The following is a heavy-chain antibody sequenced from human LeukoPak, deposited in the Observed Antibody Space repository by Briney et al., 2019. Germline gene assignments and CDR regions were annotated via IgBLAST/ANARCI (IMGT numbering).Heavy chain of an antibody. D-gene: IGHD3-10*01. V-gene: IGHV4-30-4*01. CDR2: IHYSGNT. Sequence: SQTLSLTCTVSGGSISSGDYYWSWIRQPPGKGPEWIGYIHYSGNTYYNPSLKSRVTMSMDTSKNQFSLKLSSVTAADTAVYYCASTLLWFGESHFNWFDPWGQGTLVTVSS. CDR1: GGSISSGDYY. J-gene: IGHJ5*02. CDR3: ASTLLWFGESHFNWFDP.